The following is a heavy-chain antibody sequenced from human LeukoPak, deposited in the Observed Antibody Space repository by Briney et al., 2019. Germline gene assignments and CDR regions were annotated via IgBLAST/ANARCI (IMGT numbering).Heavy chain of an antibody. J-gene: IGHJ4*02. V-gene: IGHV3-21*01. CDR1: GFTFSGYS. CDR3: ARDGAAAAGRYFDY. D-gene: IGHD6-13*01. Sequence: GGSLRLSCAASGFTFSGYSMNWVRQAPGKGLEWVSSISTTSAYIYYADSVKGRLTTSRDNAKSSLYLEMNSLRAEDTAVYYCARDGAAAAGRYFDYWGQGTLVTVSS. CDR2: ISTTSAYI.